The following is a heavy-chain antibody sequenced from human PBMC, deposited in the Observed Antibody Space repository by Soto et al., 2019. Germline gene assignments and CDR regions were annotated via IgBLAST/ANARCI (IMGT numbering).Heavy chain of an antibody. J-gene: IGHJ6*02. D-gene: IGHD6-6*01. Sequence: GGSLRLSCAASGFTFSSYAMSWVRQAPGKGLEWVSAISGSGGSTYYADSVKGRFTISRDNSKNTLYLQMNSLRAEDTAVYYCAKDLGSSIWYYYGTDVWGQGTTVTVSS. CDR2: ISGSGGST. CDR3: AKDLGSSIWYYYGTDV. V-gene: IGHV3-23*01. CDR1: GFTFSSYA.